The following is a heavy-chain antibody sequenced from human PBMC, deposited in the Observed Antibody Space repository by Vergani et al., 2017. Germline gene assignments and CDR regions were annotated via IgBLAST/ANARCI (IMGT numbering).Heavy chain of an antibody. CDR3: ARARCIETCYMSNWLDS. D-gene: IGHD3-9*01. J-gene: IGHJ5*01. V-gene: IGHV3-74*03. CDR1: GFSFNSYW. Sequence: EVQLVESGGGLVQPGGSLRLSCSASGFSFNSYWMHWVRQVPGKGLLWVSRIKSDGSITAYADSVKGRFTISRDNAQNTLYLQMNSLRVEETGVYYCARARCIETCYMSNWLDSWGQGTLVTVSS. CDR2: IKSDGSIT.